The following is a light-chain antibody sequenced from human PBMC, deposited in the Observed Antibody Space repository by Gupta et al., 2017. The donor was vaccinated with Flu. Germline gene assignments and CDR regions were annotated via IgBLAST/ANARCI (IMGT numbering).Light chain of an antibody. V-gene: IGKV1-39*01. CDR2: GAS. Sequence: DVQLTQSPSSLSASVGERVSLTCRASQNITIYLNWYQQRPGKPPKLLVYGASSWESGVPSRFVDSGSGTDLTLTINSRQPEDYATYYCQHSVVYLMWTFGQGTKVEVK. CDR3: QHSVVYLMWT. J-gene: IGKJ1*01. CDR1: QNITIY.